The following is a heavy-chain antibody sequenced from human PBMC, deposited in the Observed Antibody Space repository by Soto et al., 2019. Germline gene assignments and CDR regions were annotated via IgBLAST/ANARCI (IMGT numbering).Heavy chain of an antibody. D-gene: IGHD1-1*01. V-gene: IGHV3-30*18. CDR2: ISYDGSNK. Sequence: GGSLRLSCAASGFTFSSYGMHWVRQAPGKGLEWVAVISYDGSNKYYADSVKGRFTISRDNSKNTLYLQMNSLRAEDTAVYYCAKGKNWNDVASPDYYYYMDVWGKGTTVTVSS. CDR1: GFTFSSYG. CDR3: AKGKNWNDVASPDYYYYMDV. J-gene: IGHJ6*03.